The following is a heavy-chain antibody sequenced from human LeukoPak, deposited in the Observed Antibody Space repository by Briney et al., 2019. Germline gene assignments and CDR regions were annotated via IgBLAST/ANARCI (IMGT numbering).Heavy chain of an antibody. D-gene: IGHD7-27*01. V-gene: IGHV1-69*05. CDR1: GGTFSSYD. CDR2: IIPIFGTA. J-gene: IGHJ6*03. CDR3: ARAGDPYYYYMDV. Sequence: GSSVTVSCKASGGTFSSYDISWVRQAPGQGLEWMGGIIPIFGTANYAQKFQCRVTITTDESTSTAYMELSSLRSEDTAVYYCARAGDPYYYYMDVWGKGTTVTVSS.